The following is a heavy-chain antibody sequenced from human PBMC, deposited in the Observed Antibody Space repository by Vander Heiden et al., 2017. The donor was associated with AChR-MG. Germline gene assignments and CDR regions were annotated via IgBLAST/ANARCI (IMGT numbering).Heavy chain of an antibody. D-gene: IGHD4-4*01. J-gene: IGHJ4*02. CDR3: ARGFPYSNYIKLDY. V-gene: IGHV1-2*02. CDR2: T. Sequence: TNYAQKFQGRVTMTRDTSISTAYMELSRLRSDDTAVYYCARGFPYSNYIKLDYWGQGTLVTVSS.